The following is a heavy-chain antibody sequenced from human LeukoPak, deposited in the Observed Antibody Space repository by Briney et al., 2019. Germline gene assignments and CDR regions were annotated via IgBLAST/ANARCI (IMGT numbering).Heavy chain of an antibody. CDR1: GLKFETYG. J-gene: IGHJ4*02. D-gene: IGHD1-26*01. CDR3: AKGDTTWELPHDY. Sequence: GGSLRLSCSAFGLKFETYGMTWVRQAPGKGLQWVSYISGSGGTIYYADSVKGRFTISRDNAKNSLYLQMNSLRVEDTAVYYCAKGDTTWELPHDYWGQGTLVTVSS. V-gene: IGHV3-48*01. CDR2: ISGSGGTI.